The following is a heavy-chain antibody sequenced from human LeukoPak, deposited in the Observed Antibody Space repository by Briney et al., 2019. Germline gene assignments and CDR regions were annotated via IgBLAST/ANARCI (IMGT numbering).Heavy chain of an antibody. D-gene: IGHD2-21*02. CDR1: GGSISSSSYY. Sequence: PSETLSLTCTVSGGSISSSSYYWGWIRQPPGKGLEWIGSIYYSGSTYYNPSLKSRVTISVDTSKNQFSLKLSSVTAADTAVYYCARNCGGDCYVSLDYWGQGTLVTVSS. CDR2: IYYSGST. V-gene: IGHV4-39*07. CDR3: ARNCGGDCYVSLDY. J-gene: IGHJ4*02.